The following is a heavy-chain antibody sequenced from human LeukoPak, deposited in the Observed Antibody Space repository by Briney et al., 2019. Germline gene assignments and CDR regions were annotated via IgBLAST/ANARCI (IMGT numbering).Heavy chain of an antibody. CDR3: ARDRHIAAAVYYYYMDV. CDR2: INAYNGNT. CDR1: GYTFTSYI. V-gene: IGHV1-18*01. J-gene: IGHJ6*03. D-gene: IGHD6-13*01. Sequence: ASVKVSCKASGYTFTSYIISWVRQAPGQGLEWMGWINAYNGNTDYAQRVQGRVTMTTDTSTSTAYMELRSLRSDDTTVYYCARDRHIAAAVYYYYMDVWGKGTPVTVSS.